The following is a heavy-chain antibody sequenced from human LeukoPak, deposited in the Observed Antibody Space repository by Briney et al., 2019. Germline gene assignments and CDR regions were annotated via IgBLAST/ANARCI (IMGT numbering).Heavy chain of an antibody. V-gene: IGHV3-11*06. Sequence: GGSLRLSCAASGFTFSDYYMSWIRQAPGKGLEWVSYISSSSSYTNYADSVKGRFTISRDNAKNSLYLQMNSLRAEDTAVYYCARSADRSGYFREITLYYFDYWGQGTLVTVSS. J-gene: IGHJ4*02. CDR3: ARSADRSGYFREITLYYFDY. D-gene: IGHD3-22*01. CDR1: GFTFSDYY. CDR2: ISSSSSYT.